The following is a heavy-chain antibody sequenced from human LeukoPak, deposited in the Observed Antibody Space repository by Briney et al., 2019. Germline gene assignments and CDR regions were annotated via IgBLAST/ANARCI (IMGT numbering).Heavy chain of an antibody. D-gene: IGHD3-22*01. J-gene: IGHJ4*02. CDR3: ANPDSSGYLPFDY. V-gene: IGHV3-23*01. CDR2: ISGSGGST. Sequence: PGGSLRLSCAASGFTFSSYAMSWVRQAPGKGLEWVSAISGSGGSTYYADSVKGRFTISRDNSKNTLYLQMNSLRAEDTAVYYCANPDSSGYLPFDYWGQGTLVTVSS. CDR1: GFTFSSYA.